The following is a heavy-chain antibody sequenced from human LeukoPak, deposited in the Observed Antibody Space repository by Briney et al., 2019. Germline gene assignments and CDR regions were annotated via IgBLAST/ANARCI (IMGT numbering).Heavy chain of an antibody. D-gene: IGHD3-22*01. CDR3: AKFQANYYDSSGYGCFDY. V-gene: IGHV3-23*01. CDR1: GFTFSNYA. Sequence: GGSLRLSRAASGFTFSNYAMSWVRQAPGKGLEWVSSISTSGGTTYYADSVKGRFTISRDNSKNTMYLQMNSLRAEDTAVYYCAKFQANYYDSSGYGCFDYWGQGTLVTVSS. CDR2: ISTSGGTT. J-gene: IGHJ4*02.